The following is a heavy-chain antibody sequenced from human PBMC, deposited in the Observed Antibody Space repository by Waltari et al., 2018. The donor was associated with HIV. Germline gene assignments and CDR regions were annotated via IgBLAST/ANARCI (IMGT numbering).Heavy chain of an antibody. CDR2: FDPEDSET. Sequence: QVQLVQSGAEVKNPGTPVKVSCKVSGYTLTELPMHWVRQAPGKGLEWMGGFDPEDSETIYAQKFQGRVTMTEDTSTDTAYMDLSSLRSEDTAVYYCATDYGSGGRYALDVWGQGTTVTVSS. V-gene: IGHV1-24*01. CDR3: ATDYGSGGRYALDV. J-gene: IGHJ6*02. CDR1: GYTLTELP. D-gene: IGHD2-15*01.